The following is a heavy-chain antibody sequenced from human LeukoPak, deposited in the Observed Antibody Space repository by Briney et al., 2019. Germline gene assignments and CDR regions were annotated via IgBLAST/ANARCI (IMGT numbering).Heavy chain of an antibody. CDR3: ARNQGPDYYDSSGYYLGIDY. D-gene: IGHD3-22*01. J-gene: IGHJ4*02. V-gene: IGHV3-11*06. Sequence: GRFTISRDNAKNSLYLQMNSLRAEDTAVYYCARNQGPDYYDSSGYYLGIDYWGQGTLVTVSS.